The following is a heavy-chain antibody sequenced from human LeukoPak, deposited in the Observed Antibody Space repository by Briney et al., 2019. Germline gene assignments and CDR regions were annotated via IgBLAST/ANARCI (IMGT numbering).Heavy chain of an antibody. CDR1: GGSFSGYY. J-gene: IGHJ6*02. CDR3: ARGRSQSPRGSYYFHYYYGMDV. Sequence: PSETLSLTCAVYGGSFSGYYWSWIRQPPGKGLEWIGEINHSGSTNYNPSLKSRVTISVDTSKNQFSLKLSSVTAADTAVYYCARGRSQSPRGSYYFHYYYGMDVWGQGTTVTASS. V-gene: IGHV4-34*01. CDR2: INHSGST. D-gene: IGHD1-26*01.